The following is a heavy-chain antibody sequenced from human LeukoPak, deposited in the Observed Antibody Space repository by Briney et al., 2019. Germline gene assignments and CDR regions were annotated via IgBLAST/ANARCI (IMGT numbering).Heavy chain of an antibody. CDR3: ARRQGCSSTSCPPDS. D-gene: IGHD2-2*01. V-gene: IGHV5-51*01. CDR1: GYSFTTYW. Sequence: GESLKISCRGSGYSFTTYWIGWVRQLPGKGLEWMGIIYPGDSDTRYSPSFQGQVTMSADKSINTAYLQWSSLKASDTAMYYCARRQGCSSTSCPPDSWGQGTLVTVSS. CDR2: IYPGDSDT. J-gene: IGHJ4*02.